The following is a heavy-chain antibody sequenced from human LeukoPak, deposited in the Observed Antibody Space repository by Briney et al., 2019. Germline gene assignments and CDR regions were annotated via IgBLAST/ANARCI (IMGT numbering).Heavy chain of an antibody. D-gene: IGHD1-26*01. CDR3: ARRSGSFQGDYNFDY. CDR2: IYPGDSDT. J-gene: IGHJ4*02. CDR1: GYIFTSYW. V-gene: IGHV5-51*01. Sequence: GESLKISCKGSGYIFTSYWMAGVRQLPGKGLEWMGIIYPGDSDTRCSPSFQGQVTISADKSISTAYLQWSSLKASDTAMYYCARRSGSFQGDYNFDYWGQGTLVTVSS.